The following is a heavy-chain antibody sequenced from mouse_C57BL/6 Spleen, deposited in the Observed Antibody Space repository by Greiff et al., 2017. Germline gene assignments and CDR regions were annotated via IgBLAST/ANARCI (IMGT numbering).Heavy chain of an antibody. D-gene: IGHD3-2*02. Sequence: EVQLQQSGPVLVKPGASVKMSCKASGYTFTDYYMNWVKQSHGKSLEWIGVINPYNGGTSYNQKFKGKATLTVDKSSRTAYMELNSLTSEDSAVYYCAIDSSGYSFAYWGQGTLVTVSA. CDR2: INPYNGGT. V-gene: IGHV1-19*01. CDR1: GYTFTDYY. J-gene: IGHJ3*01. CDR3: AIDSSGYSFAY.